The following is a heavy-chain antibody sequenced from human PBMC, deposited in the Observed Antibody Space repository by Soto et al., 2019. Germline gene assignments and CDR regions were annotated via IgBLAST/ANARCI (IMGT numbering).Heavy chain of an antibody. CDR1: GFSLSNARMG. V-gene: IGHV2-26*01. CDR3: ARCSYGSGTFNGFDP. Sequence: SGPTLVNPTETLTLTCTVSGFSLSNARMGVSWIRQPPGKALECLAHIFSNDEKSYSTSLKSRLTISKDTSKIQVVLTMTNMEPVDTATYYCARCSYGSGTFNGFDPWGQGTLVNVSS. J-gene: IGHJ5*02. CDR2: IFSNDEK. D-gene: IGHD3-10*01.